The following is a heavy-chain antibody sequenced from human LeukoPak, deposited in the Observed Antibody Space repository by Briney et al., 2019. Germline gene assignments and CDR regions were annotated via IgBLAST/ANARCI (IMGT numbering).Heavy chain of an antibody. CDR2: IYYSGST. CDR1: GGSISSSSYY. J-gene: IGHJ4*02. V-gene: IGHV4-39*01. Sequence: PSETLSLTCTVSGGSISSSSYYWGWIRQPPGMGLEWIGSIYYSGSTYYNPSLKSRVTISVDTSKNQFSLKLSSVTAADTAVYYCARHLSVRPDYWGQGTLVTVSS. CDR3: ARHLSVRPDY. D-gene: IGHD6-6*01.